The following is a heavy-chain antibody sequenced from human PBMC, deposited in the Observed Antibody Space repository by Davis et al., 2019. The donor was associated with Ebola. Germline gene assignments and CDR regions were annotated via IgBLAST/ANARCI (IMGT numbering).Heavy chain of an antibody. J-gene: IGHJ5*02. V-gene: IGHV4-61*08. CDR1: GGSVSSGGYY. Sequence: MPSETLSLTCTVSGGSVSSGGYYWNWIRQPPGKGLEWIGYIYYSGSTNYNPSLKSRVTISVDTSKNQFSLKLSSVTAADTAVYYCARVKSDFWSGYSDWFDPWGQGTLVTVSS. CDR2: IYYSGST. D-gene: IGHD3-3*01. CDR3: ARVKSDFWSGYSDWFDP.